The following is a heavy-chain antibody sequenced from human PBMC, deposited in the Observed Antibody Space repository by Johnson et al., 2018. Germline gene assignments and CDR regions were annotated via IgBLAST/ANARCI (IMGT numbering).Heavy chain of an antibody. J-gene: IGHJ3*02. Sequence: EVQLVESGGGLVQPGGSLRLSCAASGFTFSSRSMNWVRQAPGKGLEWVSGISYNSVNIAYAASVKGRFTISRDNAKNSLYLQMNSLRAEDTAFYYCAKDTTHYGDNPAFDIWGQGTMVTVSS. D-gene: IGHD4-17*01. V-gene: IGHV3-9*01. CDR3: AKDTTHYGDNPAFDI. CDR2: ISYNSVNI. CDR1: GFTFSSRS.